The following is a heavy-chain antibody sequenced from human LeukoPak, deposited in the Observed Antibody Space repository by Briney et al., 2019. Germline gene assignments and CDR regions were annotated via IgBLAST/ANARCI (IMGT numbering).Heavy chain of an antibody. Sequence: SETLSLTCTVSGGSISSYNWSCVRQPARKGLEWIGRIYTSGSTNYNPSLKSRVTISVDKSKNQFSLKLSSVTAADTAVYYCARTAAAALYYFDYWGQGTLVTVSS. CDR3: ARTAAAALYYFDY. V-gene: IGHV4-4*07. CDR1: GGSISSYN. J-gene: IGHJ4*02. CDR2: IYTSGST. D-gene: IGHD6-13*01.